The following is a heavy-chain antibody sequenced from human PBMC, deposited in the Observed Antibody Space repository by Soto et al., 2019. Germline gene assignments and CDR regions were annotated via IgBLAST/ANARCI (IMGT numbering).Heavy chain of an antibody. CDR1: GYSFTRNW. D-gene: IGHD1-26*01. CDR2: IDPRDSST. CDR3: ARGHGWVDY. Sequence: EVQLVQSGAEVKKPGESLRISCKGSGYSFTRNWITWVRQMPGKGLEWMGRIDPRDSSTDYSPSFQGHVTISADKSIRTAYLQWSSLKASDSAIYFCARGHGWVDYWGQGTLVTVSS. V-gene: IGHV5-10-1*01. J-gene: IGHJ4*02.